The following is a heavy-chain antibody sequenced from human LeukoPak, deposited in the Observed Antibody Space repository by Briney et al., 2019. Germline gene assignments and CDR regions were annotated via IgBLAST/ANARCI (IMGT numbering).Heavy chain of an antibody. Sequence: ASVKVSCKASGYTFTGYYMHWVRQAPGKGLEWMGGFDPEDGETIYAQKFQGRVTMTEDTSTDTAYMELSSLRSEDTAVYYCATYYYDSSGYPKTFDYWGQGTLVTVSS. D-gene: IGHD3-22*01. CDR2: FDPEDGET. J-gene: IGHJ4*02. CDR3: ATYYYDSSGYPKTFDY. CDR1: GYTFTGYY. V-gene: IGHV1-24*01.